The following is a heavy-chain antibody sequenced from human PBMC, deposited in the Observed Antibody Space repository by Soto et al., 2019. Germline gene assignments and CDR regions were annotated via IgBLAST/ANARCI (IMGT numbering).Heavy chain of an antibody. D-gene: IGHD3-16*02. CDR1: GFTFSSYS. CDR3: AREEGYDYIWGSYRYTSYFQH. J-gene: IGHJ1*01. V-gene: IGHV3-21*01. CDR2: ISSSSSYI. Sequence: GGSLRLSCAASGFTFSSYSMNWVRQAPGKGLEWVSSISSSSSYIYYADSVKGRFTISRDNAKNSLYLQMNSLRAEDTAVYYCAREEGYDYIWGSYRYTSYFQHWGQGTLVTVSS.